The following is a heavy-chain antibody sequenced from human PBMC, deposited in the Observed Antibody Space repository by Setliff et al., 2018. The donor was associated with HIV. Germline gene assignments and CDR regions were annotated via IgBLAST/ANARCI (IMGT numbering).Heavy chain of an antibody. V-gene: IGHV3-7*01. CDR2: IKEDGSEK. CDR3: ASDVLAYYYDSSGYSYFDY. CDR1: GFTFSNYW. D-gene: IGHD3-22*01. J-gene: IGHJ4*02. Sequence: PGGSLRLSCAGSGFTFSNYWMNWVRQAPGKGLEWVANIKEDGSEKYYVDSVKGRFTISRDNAKNSLYLQMNSLRAEDTAVYYCASDVLAYYYDSSGYSYFDYWGQGTLVTVSS.